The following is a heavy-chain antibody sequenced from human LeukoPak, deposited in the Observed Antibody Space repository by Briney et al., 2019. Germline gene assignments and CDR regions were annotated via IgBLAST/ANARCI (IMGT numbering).Heavy chain of an antibody. CDR1: GFTVSSNY. CDR2: IYSGGST. CDR3: ARDHKPNIAAAGTGAFDI. Sequence: GGSLRLSCAASGFTVSSNYMSWVRQAPGKGLEWVSVIYSGGSTYYADSVKGRFTISRDNSKNTLYLQMNSLRAEDTAVYYCARDHKPNIAAAGTGAFDIWGQGTMVTVSS. J-gene: IGHJ3*02. V-gene: IGHV3-53*01. D-gene: IGHD6-13*01.